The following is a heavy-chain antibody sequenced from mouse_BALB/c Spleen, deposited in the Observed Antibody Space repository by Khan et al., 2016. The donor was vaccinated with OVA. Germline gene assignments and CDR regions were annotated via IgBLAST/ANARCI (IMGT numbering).Heavy chain of an antibody. CDR3: ASGDSKAMDY. Sequence: QIQLVQSGPELKKPGQTVKISCKVSGYTFTNYGMNWVKQPPGKGLKWMGWIYTYTGEPTYADDFKGRFAFSLDTSASTSYLQINNLKNEDTATXACASGDSKAMDYWGQGTSVTVSS. J-gene: IGHJ4*01. V-gene: IGHV9-3-1*01. CDR1: GYTFTNYG. CDR2: IYTYTGEP. D-gene: IGHD2-5*01.